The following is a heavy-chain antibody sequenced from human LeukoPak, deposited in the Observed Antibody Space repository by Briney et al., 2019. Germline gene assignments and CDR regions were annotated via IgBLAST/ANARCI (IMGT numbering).Heavy chain of an antibody. D-gene: IGHD1-1*01. CDR2: IKRKTDDGTT. Sequence: GGSLRLSCAASGFTFSDYYMSWIRQAPGKGLEWVGLIKRKTDDGTTDYAAPEKGRFAISRDDSKNTLYLQMNSLKTEDTAVYYCTTQSGAWNFDYWGQGTLVTVSS. CDR1: GFTFSDYY. V-gene: IGHV3-15*01. J-gene: IGHJ4*02. CDR3: TTQSGAWNFDY.